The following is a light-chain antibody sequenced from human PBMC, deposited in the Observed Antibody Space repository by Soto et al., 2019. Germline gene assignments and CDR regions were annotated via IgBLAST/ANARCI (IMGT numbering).Light chain of an antibody. CDR2: DVS. CDR3: SSYTTSTTWV. Sequence: QSVLTQPASVSGSPGQSITISCTGTSGDVGGYNYVSWYQQHPGKAPKLMIYDVSHRPSGVSNRFSGSKSGNTASLTISGLQAEDEADYYCSSYTTSTTWVFGGGTKLTVL. CDR1: SGDVGGYNY. J-gene: IGLJ3*02. V-gene: IGLV2-14*03.